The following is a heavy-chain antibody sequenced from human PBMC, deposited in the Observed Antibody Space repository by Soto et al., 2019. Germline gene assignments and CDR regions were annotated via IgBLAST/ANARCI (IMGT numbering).Heavy chain of an antibody. D-gene: IGHD2-21*01. Sequence: QVQLVQSGAEVKKPGSSVKVSCKASGGTFSSYAISWVRQAPGQGLEWMGGSIPICGTANYAQKFQGRVTITADESTRTAYLELSSLRSEDTAVYYCARNRVVRNAFDIWGQGTMVTVSS. V-gene: IGHV1-69*01. CDR2: SIPICGTA. CDR3: ARNRVVRNAFDI. CDR1: GGTFSSYA. J-gene: IGHJ3*02.